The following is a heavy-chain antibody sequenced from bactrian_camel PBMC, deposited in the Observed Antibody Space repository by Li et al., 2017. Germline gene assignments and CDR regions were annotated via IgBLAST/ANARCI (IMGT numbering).Heavy chain of an antibody. CDR1: ADIYKSYC. CDR3: AADRYGGSWNLGTLCVRTEQKHNY. J-gene: IGHJ4*01. Sequence: GSVQAGGSLRVSCAASADIYKSYCLAWFRQAQGKEREGVAAYCNDGTASYADSVKGRFTISRDNSKHTIFLQMNSLTPEDTAMYYCAADRYGGSWNLGTLCVRTEQKHNYWGQGTQVTVS. V-gene: IGHV3S57*01. D-gene: IGHD6*01. CDR2: YCNDGTA.